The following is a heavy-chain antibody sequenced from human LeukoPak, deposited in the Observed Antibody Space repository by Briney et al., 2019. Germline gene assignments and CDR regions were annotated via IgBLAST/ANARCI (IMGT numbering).Heavy chain of an antibody. Sequence: PSETLSLTCTVSGGSISSSSYYWGWIRQPPGKGLEWIGSIYYSGSTYYNPSLKSRVTISVDTSKNQFSLKLSSVTAADTAVYYCARDVDTAMGGAFDIWGQGTMVTVSS. CDR3: ARDVDTAMGGAFDI. CDR1: GGSISSSSYY. V-gene: IGHV4-39*07. D-gene: IGHD5-18*01. J-gene: IGHJ3*02. CDR2: IYYSGST.